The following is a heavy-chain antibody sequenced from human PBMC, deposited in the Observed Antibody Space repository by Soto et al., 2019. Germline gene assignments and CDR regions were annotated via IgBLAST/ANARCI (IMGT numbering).Heavy chain of an antibody. CDR3: ARRGGSFPYFDS. CDR1: GYPFSSFA. CDR2: INAGNDNT. J-gene: IGHJ4*02. V-gene: IGHV1-3*01. Sequence: QVQLVQSGAEVKKPGASVKVSCKASGYPFSSFAMHWVRQAPGQRLEWMGWINAGNDNTKYSQKFQGRVTITRDTSANTVYMELSSLRSEDTSVYYCARRGGSFPYFDSWGQGTLVTVSS. D-gene: IGHD1-26*01.